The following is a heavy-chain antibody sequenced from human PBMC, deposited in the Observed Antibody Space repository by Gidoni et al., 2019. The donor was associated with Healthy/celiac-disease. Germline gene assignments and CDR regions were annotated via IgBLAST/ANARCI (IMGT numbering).Heavy chain of an antibody. CDR3: ARDRRRGTVTSYYGMDV. Sequence: QVQLVQSGAEVKKPGASVKVSCKASGYTFTSYYMHWVRQAPGQGLEWMGIINPSGGSTSYAQKFQGRVTMTRDTSTSTVYMELSSLRSEDTAVYYCARDRRRGTVTSYYGMDVWGQGTTVTVSS. D-gene: IGHD4-17*01. V-gene: IGHV1-46*01. CDR1: GYTFTSYY. CDR2: INPSGGST. J-gene: IGHJ6*02.